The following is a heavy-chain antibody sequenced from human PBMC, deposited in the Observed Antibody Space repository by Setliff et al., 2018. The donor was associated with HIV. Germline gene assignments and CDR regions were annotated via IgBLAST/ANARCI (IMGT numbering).Heavy chain of an antibody. CDR2: IYYSGST. CDR1: GGSISSSSYY. CDR3: ARQSRWSPTPNWFDP. J-gene: IGHJ5*02. Sequence: PSETLSLTCTVSGGSISSSSYYWGWIRQPPGKGLEWIGSIYYSGSTYYNPSLKSRVTISVDTSKNQFSLKLSSVTAADTAVYYCARQSRWSPTPNWFDPWGRGTLVTVSS. D-gene: IGHD2-15*01. V-gene: IGHV4-39*01.